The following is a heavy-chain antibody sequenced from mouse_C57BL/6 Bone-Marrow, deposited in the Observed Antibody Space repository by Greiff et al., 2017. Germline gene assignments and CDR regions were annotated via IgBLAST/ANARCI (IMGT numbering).Heavy chain of an antibody. V-gene: IGHV1-74*01. CDR1: GYTFTSYC. Sequence: VQLQQPGAELVKPGASVKVSCKASGYTFTSYCMHWVKQRPGQGLEWIGRIHPSDSDTNYNQKFKGKATLTVDKSSSTAYMQLSSLTSEDSAVYYCASQLRSFCYAMDYWGKGTSVTVSS. CDR2: IHPSDSDT. J-gene: IGHJ4*01. CDR3: ASQLRSFCYAMDY. D-gene: IGHD3-2*02.